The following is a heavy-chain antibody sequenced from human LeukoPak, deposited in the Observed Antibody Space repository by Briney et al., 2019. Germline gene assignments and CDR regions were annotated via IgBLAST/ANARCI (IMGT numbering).Heavy chain of an antibody. V-gene: IGHV3-11*04. Sequence: GGSLRLSCAASGFTFSDYYMSWIRQAPGKGLEWVSYISSSGSTIYYADSVKGRFTISRDNAKNSLYLQMNSLRAEDTAVYYCARLRFVAATGVSPFDYWGQGTLVTVSS. CDR3: ARLRFVAATGVSPFDY. CDR1: GFTFSDYY. J-gene: IGHJ4*02. CDR2: ISSSGSTI. D-gene: IGHD6-13*01.